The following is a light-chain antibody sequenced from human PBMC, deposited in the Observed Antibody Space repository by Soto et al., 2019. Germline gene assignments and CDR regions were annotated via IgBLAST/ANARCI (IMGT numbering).Light chain of an antibody. CDR1: SSNIGAGYD. CDR2: GNN. J-gene: IGLJ1*01. CDR3: SSYAGSSNV. V-gene: IGLV1-40*01. Sequence: QSVLTQPPSVSGAPGQTITISCTGSSSNIGAGYDVHWYQQLPGRAPKLLIYGNNNRPSGVPDRFSGSKSGTSVSLAITGLRGEDEADYYCSSYAGSSNVFGTGTKVTVL.